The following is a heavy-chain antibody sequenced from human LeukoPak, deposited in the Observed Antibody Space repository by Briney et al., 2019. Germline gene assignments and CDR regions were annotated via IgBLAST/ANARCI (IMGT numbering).Heavy chain of an antibody. Sequence: GGSLRLSCAASGFTFSSYEMNWVCQAPGKGLEWVSYISSSGSTIYYADSVKGRFTISRDNAKNSLYLQMNSLRAEDTAVYYCARYTAVAGTYDAFDIWGQGTMVTVSS. CDR2: ISSSGSTI. CDR3: ARYTAVAGTYDAFDI. D-gene: IGHD6-19*01. CDR1: GFTFSSYE. J-gene: IGHJ3*02. V-gene: IGHV3-48*03.